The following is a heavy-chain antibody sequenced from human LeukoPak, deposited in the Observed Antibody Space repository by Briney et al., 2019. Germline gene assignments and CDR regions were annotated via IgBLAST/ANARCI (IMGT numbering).Heavy chain of an antibody. Sequence: GGSLRLSCAASGFTFSSYEMNWVRQAPGKGLEWVSYISSSGTATFYADPVKGRFTISRDNAKNSLYLQMNSLRVEDTAVYYCTRDEEGASREFDYWGQGALVTVSS. D-gene: IGHD1-26*01. CDR1: GFTFSSYE. J-gene: IGHJ4*02. CDR3: TRDEEGASREFDY. CDR2: ISSSGTAT. V-gene: IGHV3-48*03.